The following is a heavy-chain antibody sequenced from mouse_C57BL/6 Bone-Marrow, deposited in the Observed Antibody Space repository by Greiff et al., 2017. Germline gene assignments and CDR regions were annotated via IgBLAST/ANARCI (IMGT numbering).Heavy chain of an antibody. V-gene: IGHV1-64*01. Sequence: VQLQQPGAELVKPGASVKLSCKASGYTFTSYWMHWVKQRPGQGLEWIGMIHPNSGSTNYNEKFKSKATLTVDKSSSPAYMQLSSLTSADSAVYYCARSPYYSNFYYAMDYWGQGTSVTVSS. CDR1: GYTFTSYW. J-gene: IGHJ4*01. CDR2: IHPNSGST. CDR3: ARSPYYSNFYYAMDY. D-gene: IGHD2-5*01.